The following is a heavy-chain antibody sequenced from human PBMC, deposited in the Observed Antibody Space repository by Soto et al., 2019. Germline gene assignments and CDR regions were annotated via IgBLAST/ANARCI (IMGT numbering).Heavy chain of an antibody. CDR2: IKKDGSET. J-gene: IGHJ4*02. CDR1: GFTFSSYW. V-gene: IGHV3-7*01. Sequence: GSLRLSCAASGFTFSSYWMSWVRQAPGKGLEWVANIKKDGSETYYVDSVKGRFTISRDNAKNSLYLQMNSLRVEDTAVYYCARFFDFWSGYPSFDSWGQGTLVTVSS. CDR3: ARFFDFWSGYPSFDS. D-gene: IGHD3-3*01.